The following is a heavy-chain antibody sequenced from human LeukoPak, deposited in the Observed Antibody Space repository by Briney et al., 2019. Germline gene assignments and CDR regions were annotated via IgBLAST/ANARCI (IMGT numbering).Heavy chain of an antibody. V-gene: IGHV3-11*06. CDR2: ISSSSSYI. CDR1: GFTFSDYY. J-gene: IGHJ4*02. CDR3: ARVPRTGDWDY. D-gene: IGHD7-27*01. Sequence: PGGSLRLSCAASGFTFSDYYMSWIRQAPGKGLEWVSSISSSSSYIYYADSVKGRFTISRDNAKNSLYLQMNSLRAEDTAVYYCARVPRTGDWDYWGQGTLVTVSS.